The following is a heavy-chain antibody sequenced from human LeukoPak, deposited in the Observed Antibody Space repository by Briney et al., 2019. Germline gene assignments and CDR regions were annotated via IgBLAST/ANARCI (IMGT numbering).Heavy chain of an antibody. V-gene: IGHV3-21*01. Sequence: GGSLRLSCAASGFTFSSYSMNWVRQAPGKGLEWVSSISSSSSYIYYADSVKGRFTISRDSAKNSLYLQMNSLRAEDTAVYYCARDWNPYDFWSGFAREMDVWGQGTTVTVSS. CDR3: ARDWNPYDFWSGFAREMDV. J-gene: IGHJ6*02. CDR2: ISSSSSYI. CDR1: GFTFSSYS. D-gene: IGHD3-3*01.